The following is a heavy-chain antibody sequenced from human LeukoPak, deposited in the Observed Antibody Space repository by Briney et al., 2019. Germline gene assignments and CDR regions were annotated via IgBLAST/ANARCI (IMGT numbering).Heavy chain of an antibody. V-gene: IGHV3-48*03. CDR3: AREDGPYYYGMDV. J-gene: IGHJ6*02. D-gene: IGHD4-17*01. Sequence: TGGSLRLSCTASGFTFSTYEMNWVRQAPGKGLEWVSYISSSGSTIYYADSVKGRFTISRDNAKNSLYLQMNSLRAEDTAVYYCAREDGPYYYGMDVWGQGTTVTVSS. CDR1: GFTFSTYE. CDR2: ISSSGSTI.